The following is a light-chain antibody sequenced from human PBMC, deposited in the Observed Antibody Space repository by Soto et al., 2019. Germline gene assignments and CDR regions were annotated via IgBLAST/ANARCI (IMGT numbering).Light chain of an antibody. V-gene: IGKV1-27*01. CDR3: QNYDSVPRT. CDR2: AAS. Sequence: DIQMTQSPSSLSASVGDTVTITCRASQGINNYLAWFQQRPGKVPKLLIYAASTLQSGFPSRFRGSRSGTDFTLTISSLQPEDVATFYCQNYDSVPRTFGQGTKVEIK. J-gene: IGKJ1*01. CDR1: QGINNY.